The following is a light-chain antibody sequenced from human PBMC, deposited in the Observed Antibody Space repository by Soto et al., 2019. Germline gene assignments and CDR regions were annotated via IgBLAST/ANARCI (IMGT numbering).Light chain of an antibody. CDR2: ENN. V-gene: IGLV1-51*01. Sequence: QSVLTQPPSVSAAPGQKVTISCSGSSSNIGNNYASWYQQLPGTAPKLLIYENNRRPSGIPDRFSGSKSGTSATLGITGLQTGDEADYYCGTWDSSLSAGVFGGGTKVTV. CDR1: SSNIGNNY. J-gene: IGLJ3*02. CDR3: GTWDSSLSAGV.